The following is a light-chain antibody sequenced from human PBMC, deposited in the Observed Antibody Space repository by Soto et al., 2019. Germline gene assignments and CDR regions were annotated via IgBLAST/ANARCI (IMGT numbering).Light chain of an antibody. J-gene: IGKJ4*01. CDR1: QSVRSS. V-gene: IGKV3-20*01. CDR2: DAS. CDR3: QQFSSYPLT. Sequence: EIVMTQSPGTLSVSPGERATLFCRASQSVRSSLAWYQQKPGQAPRLFIYDASSRATGIPDRFSGGGSGTDFTLTISRLEPEDFAVYYCQQFSSYPLTFGGGTKVDIK.